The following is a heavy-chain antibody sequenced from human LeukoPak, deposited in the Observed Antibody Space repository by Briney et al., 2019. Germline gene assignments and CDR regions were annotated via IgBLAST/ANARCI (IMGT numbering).Heavy chain of an antibody. V-gene: IGHV3-9*01. J-gene: IGHJ4*02. CDR2: ISWNSGSM. Sequence: PGRSLRLSCAASGFTFDDYAMHWVRQAPGKGLEWVSGISWNSGSMGYADSVKGRFTISRDNAKNSLYLQMNSLRAEDTALYYCAKANDYDILTGYFDYWGQGTLVTVSS. CDR1: GFTFDDYA. CDR3: AKANDYDILTGYFDY. D-gene: IGHD3-9*01.